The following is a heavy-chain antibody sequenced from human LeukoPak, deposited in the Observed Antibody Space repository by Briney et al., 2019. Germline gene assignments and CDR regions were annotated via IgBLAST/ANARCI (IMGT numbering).Heavy chain of an antibody. J-gene: IGHJ4*02. V-gene: IGHV3-21*01. CDR1: GFTFSSYS. CDR2: VSSSSSYI. D-gene: IGHD2-21*02. CDR3: ARDSACGGDCYLDY. Sequence: GGSLRLSCAASGFTFSSYSMNWVRQAPGKGLEWVSSVSSSSSYIYYADSVKGRFTISRDNAKNSLYLQMNGLRAEDTAVYYCARDSACGGDCYLDYWGQGTLVTVSS.